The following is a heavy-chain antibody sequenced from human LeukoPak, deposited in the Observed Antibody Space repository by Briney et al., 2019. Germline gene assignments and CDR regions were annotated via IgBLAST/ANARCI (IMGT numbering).Heavy chain of an antibody. J-gene: IGHJ4*02. Sequence: PGGSLRLSCAASGFTFSSYEMNWVRQAPGKGLEWVSFISSSGSTIYYADSVKGRFTISRDNAKNSLYLQMNSLRAEDTAVYYCARESGRGYFDYWGQGTLVTVSS. D-gene: IGHD1-26*01. CDR1: GFTFSSYE. V-gene: IGHV3-48*03. CDR2: ISSSGSTI. CDR3: ARESGRGYFDY.